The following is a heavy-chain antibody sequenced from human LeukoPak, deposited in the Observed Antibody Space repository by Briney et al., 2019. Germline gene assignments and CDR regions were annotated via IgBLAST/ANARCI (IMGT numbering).Heavy chain of an antibody. Sequence: SETLSLTCTVSGGSISSYYWSWIRQPPGKGLEWIGHIYYSGSTNYNPSLKSRVTISIDTSKNQFSLRLSSVTAADTAVYYCALGWFYSKTLYWGQGTLVTVSS. CDR1: GGSISSYY. V-gene: IGHV4-59*01. D-gene: IGHD2-15*01. CDR3: ALGWFYSKTLY. J-gene: IGHJ4*02. CDR2: IYYSGST.